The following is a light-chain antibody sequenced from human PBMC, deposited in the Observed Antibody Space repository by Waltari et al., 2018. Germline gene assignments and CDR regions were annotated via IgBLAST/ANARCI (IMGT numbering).Light chain of an antibody. CDR2: GAS. J-gene: IGKJ2*03. Sequence: DIQMTQSPSSLSASVGDRVTITCRASQSISTYLSWYQQKPGKAPNLLIYGASNLQSGVPSRFSGRGSGTDFTLTISSLQPEDFATYYCQQYNSAPPYSFGQGTKVEIK. CDR1: QSISTY. V-gene: IGKV1-39*01. CDR3: QQYNSAPPYS.